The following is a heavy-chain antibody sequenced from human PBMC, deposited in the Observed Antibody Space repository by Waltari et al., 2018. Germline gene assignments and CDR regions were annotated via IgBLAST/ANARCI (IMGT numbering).Heavy chain of an antibody. D-gene: IGHD6-6*01. Sequence: QVQLVQSGAEVKKPGASVKVSCKASGYTFTGYYMHWVRQAPGQGLEWMGRINPNSGGTNYAQKFQGRVTITRDTSISTAHMELSRLRSDDTAVYYCAREGGYSSSSPIDYWGQGTLVTVSS. CDR2: INPNSGGT. CDR1: GYTFTGYY. CDR3: AREGGYSSSSPIDY. V-gene: IGHV1-2*06. J-gene: IGHJ4*02.